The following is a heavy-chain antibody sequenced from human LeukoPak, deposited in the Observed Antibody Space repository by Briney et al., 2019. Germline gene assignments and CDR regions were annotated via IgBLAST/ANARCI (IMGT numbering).Heavy chain of an antibody. CDR2: ISSSSSTI. J-gene: IGHJ4*02. CDR1: GFTFSSYS. CDR3: ASGEVAGTFDY. Sequence: PPGGSLRLSCAASGFTFSSYSMNWVRQAPGKGLEWVSYISSSSSTIYYADSVKGRFTISGDNAKNSLYLQMNSLRAEDTAVYYCASGEVAGTFDYWGQGTLVTVSS. D-gene: IGHD6-19*01. V-gene: IGHV3-48*01.